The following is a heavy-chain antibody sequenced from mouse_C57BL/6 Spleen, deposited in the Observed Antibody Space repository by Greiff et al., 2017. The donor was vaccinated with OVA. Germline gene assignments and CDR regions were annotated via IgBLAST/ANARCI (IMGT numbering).Heavy chain of an antibody. Sequence: VQLQQSGAELVKPGASVKISCKASGYAFSSYWMNWVKQRPGKGLEWIGQIYPGDGDTNYNGKFKGKATLTADKSSSTAYMQLSSLTSEDSAVYFCARSSGNYEAWFAYWGQGTLVTVSA. D-gene: IGHD2-1*01. CDR2: IYPGDGDT. CDR1: GYAFSSYW. J-gene: IGHJ3*01. V-gene: IGHV1-80*01. CDR3: ARSSGNYEAWFAY.